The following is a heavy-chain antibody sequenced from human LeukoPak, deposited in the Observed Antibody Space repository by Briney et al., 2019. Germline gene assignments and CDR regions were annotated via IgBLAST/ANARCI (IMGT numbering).Heavy chain of an antibody. J-gene: IGHJ4*02. CDR2: ISTSGSTK. Sequence: GGSLRLSCAASGLTFSSYEMNWVRQAPGKGLEWVSYISTSGSTKYYADSVKGRFTISRDNAKNSLYLQMNSLRAEDTAVYYCASHILGYSSSWLGYWGQGTLVTVSS. CDR1: GLTFSSYE. CDR3: ASHILGYSSSWLGY. V-gene: IGHV3-48*03. D-gene: IGHD6-13*01.